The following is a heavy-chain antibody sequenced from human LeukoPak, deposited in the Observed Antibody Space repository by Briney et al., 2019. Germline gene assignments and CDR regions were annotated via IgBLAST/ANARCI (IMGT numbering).Heavy chain of an antibody. CDR2: IKQDGSEK. CDR3: ARLGIAVAGPIYYYYGMDV. J-gene: IGHJ6*02. CDR1: GFTFSSYW. D-gene: IGHD6-19*01. Sequence: GGSLRLSCTASGFTFSSYWMNWVRQAPGKGLEWVANIKQDGSEKYYVDSVKGRFTISRDNAKKSLYLQMNSLRAEDTAVYYCARLGIAVAGPIYYYYGMDVWGQGTTVTVSS. V-gene: IGHV3-7*02.